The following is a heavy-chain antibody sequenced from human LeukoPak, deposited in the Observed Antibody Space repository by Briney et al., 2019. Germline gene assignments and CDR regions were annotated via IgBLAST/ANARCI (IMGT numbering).Heavy chain of an antibody. V-gene: IGHV3-48*03. J-gene: IGHJ4*02. D-gene: IGHD3-22*01. CDR3: ARHSSGYYYDFDY. CDR1: GFTFSSYE. CDR2: ISSSGSTI. Sequence: GGSLRLSCAASGFTFSSYEMNWVRQAPGKGLEWVSYISSSGSTIYYADSVKGRFTISRDNAKNSLYLQMNSLRAEDTAVYYCARHSSGYYYDFDYWGQGTLVTVSS.